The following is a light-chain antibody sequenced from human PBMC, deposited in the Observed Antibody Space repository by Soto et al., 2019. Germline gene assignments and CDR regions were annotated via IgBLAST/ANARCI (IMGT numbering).Light chain of an antibody. J-gene: IGKJ3*01. CDR1: QDISNY. Sequence: DIQMTQSPSSLSASVGDRVTITCQASQDISNYLNWYQQKPGKAPKLWTYNASNLETGVPSRFSGSGSGTDFTFTISSLQPEDIATYYCQQYDNLPPFTFGPGTKVDIK. V-gene: IGKV1-33*01. CDR3: QQYDNLPPFT. CDR2: NAS.